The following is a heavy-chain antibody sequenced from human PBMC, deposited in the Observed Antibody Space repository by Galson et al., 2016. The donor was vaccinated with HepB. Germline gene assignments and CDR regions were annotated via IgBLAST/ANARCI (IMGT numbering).Heavy chain of an antibody. CDR1: GGTLKSYS. CDR2: FIPMTGTA. V-gene: IGHV1-69*13. J-gene: IGHJ5*02. D-gene: IGHD3-22*01. CDR3: ARGCSSDTCHLNWFDP. Sequence: SVKVSCKASGGTLKSYSVIWVRHAPGQGLEWLGGFIPMTGTANSAQKFQGRVTITADESASTVYLELGSLKSDDTAVYYCARGCSSDTCHLNWFDPWARELWSPSP.